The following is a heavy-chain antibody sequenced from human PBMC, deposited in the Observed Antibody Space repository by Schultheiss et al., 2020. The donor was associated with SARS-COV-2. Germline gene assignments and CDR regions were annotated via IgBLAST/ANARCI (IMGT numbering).Heavy chain of an antibody. Sequence: ASVKVSCKASGYTFSGYYLHWVRQAPGQGLEWMGWINPNSGGTNYAQKFQGWVTMTRDTSISTAYMELSRLRSDDTAVYYCARGRGGSSAYGMDVWGQGTTVTVSS. V-gene: IGHV1-2*04. D-gene: IGHD2-15*01. J-gene: IGHJ6*02. CDR1: GYTFSGYY. CDR3: ARGRGGSSAYGMDV. CDR2: INPNSGGT.